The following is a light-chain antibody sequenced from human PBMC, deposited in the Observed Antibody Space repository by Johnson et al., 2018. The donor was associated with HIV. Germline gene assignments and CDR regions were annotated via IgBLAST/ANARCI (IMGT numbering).Light chain of an antibody. V-gene: IGLV1-51*01. CDR1: SSNIGNNY. CDR3: GTWESSLSAGIV. Sequence: VLTQPPSVSAAPGQKVTISCSGSSSNIGNNYVSWYQQLPGTAPKLLIYDNNKRPSGIPDRFSGSKSGTSATLGITGLQTGDEADDYCGTWESSLSAGIVFGTGTKVTVL. J-gene: IGLJ1*01. CDR2: DNN.